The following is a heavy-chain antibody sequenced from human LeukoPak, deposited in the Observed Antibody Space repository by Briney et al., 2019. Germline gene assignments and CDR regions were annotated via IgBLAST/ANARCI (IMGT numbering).Heavy chain of an antibody. CDR2: ISSSSSTI. Sequence: GGSLRLSCAASGFTFSSYSMNWVRQAPGKGLKWVSYISSSSSTIYYADSVKGRFTISRDNAKNSLYLQMNSLRAEDTAVYYCARERYCSGGSCKHRPFDYWGQGTLVTVSS. J-gene: IGHJ4*02. CDR3: ARERYCSGGSCKHRPFDY. CDR1: GFTFSSYS. D-gene: IGHD2-15*01. V-gene: IGHV3-48*01.